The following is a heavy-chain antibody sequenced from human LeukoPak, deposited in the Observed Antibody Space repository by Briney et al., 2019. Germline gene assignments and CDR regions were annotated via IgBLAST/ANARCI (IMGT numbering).Heavy chain of an antibody. CDR3: SRGPRFDP. CDR2: VNPNSGDT. Sequence: ASVKVSCKTSGYSFNIYEINWVRQATGQGLEWMGWVNPNSGDTDYAQKFQGRLTMTRNTSISTAYMELSGLRFEDTAMYYCSRGPRFDPWGQGTHVTVSS. J-gene: IGHJ5*02. V-gene: IGHV1-8*01. CDR1: GYSFNIYE.